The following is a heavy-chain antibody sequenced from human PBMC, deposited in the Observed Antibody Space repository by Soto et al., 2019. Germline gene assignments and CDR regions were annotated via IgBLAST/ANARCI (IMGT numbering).Heavy chain of an antibody. CDR2: ISAYNGNT. D-gene: IGHD3-22*01. V-gene: IGHV1-18*01. Sequence: ASVKVSCKASGYTFTSYGISWVRQAPGQGLEWMGWISAYNGNTNYAQKLQGRVTMTTDTSTSTAYMELRSLRSDDTAVYYCARVVYYYDSSGYYGLDYWGQGTLVTVSS. J-gene: IGHJ4*02. CDR3: ARVVYYYDSSGYYGLDY. CDR1: GYTFTSYG.